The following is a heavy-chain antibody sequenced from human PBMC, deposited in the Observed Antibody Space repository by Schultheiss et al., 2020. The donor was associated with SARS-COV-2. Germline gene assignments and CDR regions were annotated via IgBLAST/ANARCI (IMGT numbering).Heavy chain of an antibody. CDR2: IKSKTDGGTT. CDR3: TRDSAEYYYYGMDV. CDR1: GFTFSSYA. J-gene: IGHJ6*02. Sequence: GGSLRLSCAASGFTFSSYAMHWVRQAPGKGLEWVGRIKSKTDGGTTDYAAPVKGRFTISRDDSKNTLYLQMNSLKTEDTAVYYCTRDSAEYYYYGMDVWGQGTTVTVAS. V-gene: IGHV3-15*01. D-gene: IGHD1-26*01.